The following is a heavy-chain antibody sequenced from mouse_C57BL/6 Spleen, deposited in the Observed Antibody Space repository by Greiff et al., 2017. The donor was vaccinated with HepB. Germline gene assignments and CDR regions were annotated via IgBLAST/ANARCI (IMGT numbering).Heavy chain of an antibody. V-gene: IGHV5-17*01. CDR3: ARGANYYGSSHWYFDV. CDR2: ISSGSSTI. Sequence: EVKLMESGGGLVKPGGSLKLSCAASGFTFSDYGMHWVRQAPEKGLEWVAYISSGSSTIYYADTVKGRFTISRDNAKNTLFLQMTSLRSEDTAMYYCARGANYYGSSHWYFDVWGTGTTVTVSS. CDR1: GFTFSDYG. J-gene: IGHJ1*03. D-gene: IGHD1-1*01.